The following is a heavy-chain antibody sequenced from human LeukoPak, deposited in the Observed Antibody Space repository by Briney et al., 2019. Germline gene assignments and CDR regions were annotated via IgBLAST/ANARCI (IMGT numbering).Heavy chain of an antibody. Sequence: SETRSLTCTVSAPSISMHYWRWSRQPPGKGLEWIGFVHYSGSTNYNPSLKSRVTISVHTSKNQFSLKLNPGAEHDKIGYYCAIFRYRGYAFDYWGQGTLVTVSS. V-gene: IGHV4-59*11. CDR1: APSISMHY. CDR2: VHYSGST. J-gene: IGHJ4*02. CDR3: AIFRYRGYAFDY. D-gene: IGHD5-12*01.